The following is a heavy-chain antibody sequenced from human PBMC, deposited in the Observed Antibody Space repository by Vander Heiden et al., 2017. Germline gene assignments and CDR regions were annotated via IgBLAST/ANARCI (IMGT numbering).Heavy chain of an antibody. CDR2: ISGSGGST. CDR1: GLTFSSYA. J-gene: IGHJ4*02. CDR3: AKVIQHDYGDYGVDY. D-gene: IGHD4-17*01. Sequence: EVQLLESGGGLVQPGGSLRLSCAASGLTFSSYAMGWVRQAPGKGLEWVSAISGSGGSTYYADSVKGRFTISRDNSKNTLYLQMNSLRAEDTAVYYCAKVIQHDYGDYGVDYWGQGTLVTVSS. V-gene: IGHV3-23*01.